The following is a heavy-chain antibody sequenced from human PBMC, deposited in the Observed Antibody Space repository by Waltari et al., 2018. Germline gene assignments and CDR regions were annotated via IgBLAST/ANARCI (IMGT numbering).Heavy chain of an antibody. CDR1: GGSISSYY. Sequence: QVQLQESGPGLVKPSETLSLTCTVPGGSISSYYWSWIRQPPGKGLEWIGYIYYSGSTNYNPSLKSRVTISVDTSKNQFSLKLNSVTAADTAVYYCARGKELELRGYSYYYMDVWGSGTTVTISS. D-gene: IGHD1-7*01. J-gene: IGHJ6*03. CDR3: ARGKELELRGYSYYYMDV. CDR2: IYYSGST. V-gene: IGHV4-59*01.